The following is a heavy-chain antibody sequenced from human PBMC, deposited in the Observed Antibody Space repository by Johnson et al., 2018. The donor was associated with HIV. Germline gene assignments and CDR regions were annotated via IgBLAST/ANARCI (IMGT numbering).Heavy chain of an antibody. CDR3: TTGWVSYYDSDAFDS. D-gene: IGHD1-26*01. CDR1: GFTFSNAW. J-gene: IGHJ3*02. CDR2: IKSKTDGGTT. Sequence: VQLVESGGGLVKPGGSLRLSCAASGFTFSNAWMSWVRQAPGKGLEWVGRIKSKTDGGTTDFTAPVQGRFTISRDDSKNTLFLQRNRLKTEDTALYYCTTGWVSYYDSDAFDSWGQGTMVTVSS. V-gene: IGHV3-15*01.